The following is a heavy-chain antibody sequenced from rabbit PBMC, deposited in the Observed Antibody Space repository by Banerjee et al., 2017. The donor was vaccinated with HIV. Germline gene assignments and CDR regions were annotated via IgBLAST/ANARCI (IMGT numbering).Heavy chain of an antibody. CDR3: ARGIYGGNSYTYYFNL. CDR1: GFSFSGSYY. D-gene: IGHD8-1*01. V-gene: IGHV1S40*01. J-gene: IGHJ4*01. Sequence: QSLEESGGDLVKPGASLTLTCTASGFSFSGSYYMSWVRQAPGKGLEWIACISAGSSGGTYYASWAKGRFTISKTSSTTVTLQMTSLTAADTATYFCARGIYGGNSYTYYFNLWGPGTLVTVS. CDR2: ISAGSSGGT.